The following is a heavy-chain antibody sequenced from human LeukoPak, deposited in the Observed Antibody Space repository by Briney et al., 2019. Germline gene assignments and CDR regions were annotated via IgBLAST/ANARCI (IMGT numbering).Heavy chain of an antibody. J-gene: IGHJ4*02. Sequence: GESLRTSCKGSGYSFTGYWIGWVRQMPGKGLEWMGRIEPSDSYTNYSPSFQGHVTISADKSISTPYLQWSSLKASDPAMYYCARILWFGELLPSNIDYWGQGTLVTVSS. CDR2: IEPSDSYT. CDR1: GYSFTGYW. V-gene: IGHV5-10-1*01. CDR3: ARILWFGELLPSNIDY. D-gene: IGHD3-10*01.